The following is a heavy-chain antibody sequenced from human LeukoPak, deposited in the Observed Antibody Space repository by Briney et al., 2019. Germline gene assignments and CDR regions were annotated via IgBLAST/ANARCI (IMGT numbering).Heavy chain of an antibody. D-gene: IGHD3-22*01. Sequence: GGSLRLSCAASGFTFSSYGMHWVRQAPGKGLEWVAFIRYDGSNKYYADSVKGRFTISRDNSKNTLYLQMNSLGAEDTAVYYCAKDQYYYDSSGGFDYWGQGTLVTVSS. CDR3: AKDQYYYDSSGGFDY. CDR1: GFTFSSYG. J-gene: IGHJ4*02. CDR2: IRYDGSNK. V-gene: IGHV3-30*02.